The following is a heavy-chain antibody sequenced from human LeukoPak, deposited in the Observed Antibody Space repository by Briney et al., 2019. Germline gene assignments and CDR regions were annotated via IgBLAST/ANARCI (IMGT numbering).Heavy chain of an antibody. CDR1: GYSFPTYW. V-gene: IGHV5-51*01. D-gene: IGHD1-26*01. CDR3: ARHHRGVGADWFGP. Sequence: RGESLKISCKGSGYSFPTYWIGWVRQMPGKGLEWMGIIYPGDSDTRYSPSFQGQITISADKSISTAYLQWSTLKASDTAMYYCARHHRGVGADWFGPWGQGTLVTVSS. CDR2: IYPGDSDT. J-gene: IGHJ5*02.